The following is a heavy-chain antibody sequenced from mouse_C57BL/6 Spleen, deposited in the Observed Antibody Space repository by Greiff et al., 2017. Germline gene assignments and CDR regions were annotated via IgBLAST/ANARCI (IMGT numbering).Heavy chain of an antibody. V-gene: IGHV1-69*01. J-gene: IGHJ2*01. Sequence: QVQLQQPGAELVMPGASVKLSCKASGYTFTSYWMHWVKQRPGQGLEWIGEIDPSDSYTNYNQKFKGKSTLTVDKSSSTAYMQLSSLTSEDSAVYYCARSSYDYDYFDYWGQGTTLTVSS. CDR2: IDPSDSYT. CDR3: ARSSYDYDYFDY. D-gene: IGHD2-4*01. CDR1: GYTFTSYW.